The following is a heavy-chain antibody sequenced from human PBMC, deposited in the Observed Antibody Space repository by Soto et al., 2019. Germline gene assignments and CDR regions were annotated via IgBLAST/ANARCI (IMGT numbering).Heavy chain of an antibody. Sequence: GSLRLSCAASGFIFSTYGMHWVRQAPGKGLEWVAVISFDGRNKYYADSVRGRFTISRDNSKNTLHLQMNSLRGEDTAVYYCAKDTATAITSYYFYGMDVWGQGTTVTVSS. CDR2: ISFDGRNK. CDR1: GFIFSTYG. CDR3: AKDTATAITSYYFYGMDV. J-gene: IGHJ6*02. V-gene: IGHV3-30*18. D-gene: IGHD5-12*01.